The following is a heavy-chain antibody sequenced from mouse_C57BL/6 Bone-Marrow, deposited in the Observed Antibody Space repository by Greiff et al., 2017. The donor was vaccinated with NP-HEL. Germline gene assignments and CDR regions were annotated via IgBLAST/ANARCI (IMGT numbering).Heavy chain of an antibody. CDR1: GYTFTSYG. CDR3: TKGNWGAY. V-gene: IGHV1-81*01. J-gene: IGHJ3*01. Sequence: QVQLKQSGAELARPGASVKLSCKASGYTFTSYGISWVKQRTGQGLEWIGEIYPRSGNTYYNEKFKGKATLTADKSSSTAYMELRSLTSEDSAVYFCTKGNWGAYWGQGTLVTVSA. CDR2: IYPRSGNT. D-gene: IGHD4-1*01.